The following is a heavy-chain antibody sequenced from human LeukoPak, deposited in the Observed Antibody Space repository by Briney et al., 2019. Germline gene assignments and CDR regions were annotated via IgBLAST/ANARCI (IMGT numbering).Heavy chain of an antibody. J-gene: IGHJ4*02. V-gene: IGHV3-53*01. CDR2: FYSDGRT. CDR3: ARYDSGSGPGGLDY. D-gene: IGHD3-10*01. Sequence: GGSLRPSCAVSGFTVNSNYMSWVRQAPGRGLEWVSGFYSDGRTYYAGSVQGRFTMSRDSSKNTVYLQMNSVRAEDTAVYYCARYDSGSGPGGLDYWGQGTLVTVSS. CDR1: GFTVNSNY.